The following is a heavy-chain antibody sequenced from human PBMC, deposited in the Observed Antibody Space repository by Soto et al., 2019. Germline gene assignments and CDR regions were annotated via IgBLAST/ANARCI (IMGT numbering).Heavy chain of an antibody. V-gene: IGHV3-21*01. J-gene: IGHJ4*02. D-gene: IGHD3-3*01. CDR3: AREGSLHPRGVYDFWSGLIPFFDY. CDR1: GFTFSSYS. Sequence: LSLTCAASGFTFSSYSMNWVRQAPGKGLEWVSSISSSSSYIYYADSVKGRFTISRDNAKNSLYLQMNSLRAEDTAVYYCAREGSLHPRGVYDFWSGLIPFFDYWGQGTLVTVSS. CDR2: ISSSSSYI.